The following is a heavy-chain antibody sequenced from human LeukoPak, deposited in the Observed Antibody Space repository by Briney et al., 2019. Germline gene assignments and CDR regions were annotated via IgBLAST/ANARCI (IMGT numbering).Heavy chain of an antibody. V-gene: IGHV4-34*01. CDR2: INHSGST. CDR1: GGSFSGYY. CDR3: ARGTTHYDILTGYYSNWFDP. J-gene: IGHJ5*02. D-gene: IGHD3-9*01. Sequence: PSETLSLTCAVYGGSFSGYYWSWIRQPPGKGLEWIGEINHSGSTNYNPSLKSRVTISVDTSKNQFSLKLSSVIAADTAVYYCARGTTHYDILTGYYSNWFDPWGQGTLVTVSS.